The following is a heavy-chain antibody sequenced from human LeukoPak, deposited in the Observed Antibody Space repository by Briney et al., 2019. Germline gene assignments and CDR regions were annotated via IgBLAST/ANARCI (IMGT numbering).Heavy chain of an antibody. D-gene: IGHD6-13*01. CDR3: ARDGGYIAAAGTSDAFDI. V-gene: IGHV4-39*07. CDR1: GGSISSSSYY. CDR2: IYYSGST. J-gene: IGHJ3*02. Sequence: PSETLSLTCTVSGGSISSSSYYWGWIRQPPGKGLEWIGSIYYSGSTYYNPSLKSRVTISVDTSKNQFSLKLSSVTAADTAVYYCARDGGYIAAAGTSDAFDIWGQGTMVTVSS.